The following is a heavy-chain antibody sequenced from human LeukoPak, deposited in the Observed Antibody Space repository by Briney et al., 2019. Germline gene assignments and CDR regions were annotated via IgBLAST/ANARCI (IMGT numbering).Heavy chain of an antibody. CDR2: ISSSSSYT. CDR3: ARDGRGDYGSSIGVVFDP. J-gene: IGHJ5*02. D-gene: IGHD4-17*01. CDR1: GFTFSDYY. V-gene: IGHV3-11*05. Sequence: NPGGSLRLSCAVSGFTFSDYYMSWIRQAPGKGLEWVSYISSSSSYTNYADSVKGRFTISRDNAKNSLYLQMNSLRAEDTAVYYCARDGRGDYGSSIGVVFDPWGQGTLVTVSS.